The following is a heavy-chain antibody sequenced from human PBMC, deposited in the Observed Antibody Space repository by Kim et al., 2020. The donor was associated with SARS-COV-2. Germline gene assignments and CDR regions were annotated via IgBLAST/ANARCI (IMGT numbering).Heavy chain of an antibody. CDR3: ARTSSSWYLYWYFDL. V-gene: IGHV4-39*01. Sequence: TPPPQGRVTISVDTSKNQFSLKLSSGTAADTAVYYCARTSSSWYLYWYFDLWGRGTLVTVSS. D-gene: IGHD6-13*01. J-gene: IGHJ2*01.